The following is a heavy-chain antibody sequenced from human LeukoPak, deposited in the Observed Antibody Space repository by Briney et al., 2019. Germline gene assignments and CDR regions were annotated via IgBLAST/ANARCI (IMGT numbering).Heavy chain of an antibody. J-gene: IGHJ4*02. CDR3: ARETYSNILTGTDY. Sequence: ASVKVSCKASGYTFTTYGLSWVRQAPGKGLEWLGWISSYDDNIKYAQSLQGRLTLPIDTSTHTAYMELRSLTSDDTAVYYCARETYSNILTGTDYWGPGTLVTVSS. CDR1: GYTFTTYG. V-gene: IGHV1-18*01. D-gene: IGHD3-9*01. CDR2: ISSYDDNI.